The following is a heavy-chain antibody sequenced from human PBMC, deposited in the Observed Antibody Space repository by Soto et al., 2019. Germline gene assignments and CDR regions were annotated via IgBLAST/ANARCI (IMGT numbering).Heavy chain of an antibody. CDR3: AKDRLAGNFDY. CDR1: GFTFNNYA. V-gene: IGHV3-23*01. Sequence: EVQLLDSGGGLVQPGGSLGFSCAASGFTFNNYAMNWVRQAPGMGLEWVATISNTGGGTYYADSVKGRFTISRDNSKNTLYLQMSSLRVEDTAVYYCAKDRLAGNFDYWGQGTQVTVSS. J-gene: IGHJ4*02. CDR2: ISNTGGGT.